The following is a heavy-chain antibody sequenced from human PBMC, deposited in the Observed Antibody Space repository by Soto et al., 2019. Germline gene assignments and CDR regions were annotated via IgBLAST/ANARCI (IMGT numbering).Heavy chain of an antibody. D-gene: IGHD4-17*01. J-gene: IGHJ4*02. CDR1: GGSISSGGYY. CDR3: ARAFYGDNFFDY. Sequence: SETLSLTCTVSGGSISSGGYYWSWIRQHPGKGLEWIGYIYYSGSTYYNPSLKSRVTISVDTSKNQFSLKLSSVTAADTAVYYCARAFYGDNFFDYWGQGTLVTGSS. CDR2: IYYSGST. V-gene: IGHV4-31*03.